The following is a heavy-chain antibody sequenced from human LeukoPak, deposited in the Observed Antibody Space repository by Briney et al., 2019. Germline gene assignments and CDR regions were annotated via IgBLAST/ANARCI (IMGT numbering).Heavy chain of an antibody. CDR2: INHSGST. Sequence: SETLSLTCAVYGGSFSGYYWSWIRQPPGKGLGWIGEINHSGSTNYNPSLKSRVTISVDTSKNQFSLKLSSVTAADTAVYYCARGRSYYYGSGSYSWGQGTLVTVSS. V-gene: IGHV4-34*01. CDR1: GGSFSGYY. CDR3: ARGRSYYYGSGSYS. J-gene: IGHJ5*02. D-gene: IGHD3-10*01.